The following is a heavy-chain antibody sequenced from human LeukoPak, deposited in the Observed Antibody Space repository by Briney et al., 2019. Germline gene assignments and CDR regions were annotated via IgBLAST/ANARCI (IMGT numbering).Heavy chain of an antibody. V-gene: IGHV4-61*08. CDR1: GASVSSGGYY. CDR2: IYSSGST. J-gene: IGHJ3*01. Sequence: PSETLSLTCTVSGASVSSGGYYWSWLRQPPGKGLEWIGRIYSSGSTNYNPSLKSRVTMSVDTSKNQFSLKLSSVTAADTAVYYCARDPNRLDAFDVWGQGTMVTVSS. D-gene: IGHD1/OR15-1a*01. CDR3: ARDPNRLDAFDV.